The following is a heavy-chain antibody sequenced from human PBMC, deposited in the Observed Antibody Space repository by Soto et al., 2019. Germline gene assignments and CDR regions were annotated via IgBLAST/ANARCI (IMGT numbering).Heavy chain of an antibody. CDR3: AHRVLLRGGFDL. CDR1: GFSLSTTDVG. V-gene: IGHV2-5*02. J-gene: IGHJ2*01. CDR2: IYWDDDK. D-gene: IGHD1-26*01. Sequence: QITLKESGPTLVKPTQTLTLTCTFSGFSLSTTDVGVGWFRQPPGKALEWLALIYWDDDKRYSPSLKSRLTITKDTSKNQVVLTMTNMDPVDTATYYWAHRVLLRGGFDLWGRGTLVTVSS.